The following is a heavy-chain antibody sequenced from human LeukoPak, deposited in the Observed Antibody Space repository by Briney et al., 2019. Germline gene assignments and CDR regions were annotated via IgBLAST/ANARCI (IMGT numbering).Heavy chain of an antibody. Sequence: PGGSLRLSCAASGFTFSSYSMNWVRQAPGKGLEWVSSISSSSSYIYYADSVKGRFTISRDNAKNSLYLQMNSLRAEDTAVYYCARDSAALIERGDAFDIWGQGTMVTVSS. CDR3: ARDSAALIERGDAFDI. V-gene: IGHV3-21*01. CDR2: ISSSSSYI. D-gene: IGHD1-1*01. CDR1: GFTFSSYS. J-gene: IGHJ3*02.